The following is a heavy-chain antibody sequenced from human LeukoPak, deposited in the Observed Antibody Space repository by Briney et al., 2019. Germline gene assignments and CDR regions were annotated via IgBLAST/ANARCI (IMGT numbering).Heavy chain of an antibody. D-gene: IGHD3-3*01. V-gene: IGHV3-30*04. CDR3: ARGSGYSVDY. Sequence: PGGSLRLSCAASGFTFSSYAMHWVRQAPGKGLEGVAVISYDGSNKYYADSVKGRFTISRDNSKNTLYLQMNSLRAEDTAVYYCARGSGYSVDYWGQGTLVTVSS. CDR1: GFTFSSYA. J-gene: IGHJ4*02. CDR2: ISYDGSNK.